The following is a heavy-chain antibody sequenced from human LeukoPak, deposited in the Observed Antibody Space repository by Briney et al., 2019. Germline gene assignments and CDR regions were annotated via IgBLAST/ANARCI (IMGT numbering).Heavy chain of an antibody. V-gene: IGHV1-46*01. CDR2: INPSGGST. CDR1: GYTFTSYY. Sequence: GASVKVSCKASGYTFTSYYMHWVRQAPGQGLEWMGIINPSGGSTSYAQKFQGRVTMTRDTSTSTVYMGLSSLRSEDTAVYYCARESSRDYYGSGSFIDYWGQGTLVTVSS. J-gene: IGHJ4*02. CDR3: ARESSRDYYGSGSFIDY. D-gene: IGHD3-10*01.